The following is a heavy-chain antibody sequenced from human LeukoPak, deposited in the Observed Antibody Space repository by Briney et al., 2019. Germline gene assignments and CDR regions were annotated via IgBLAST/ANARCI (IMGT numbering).Heavy chain of an antibody. J-gene: IGHJ6*02. V-gene: IGHV3-21*01. Sequence: GGSLRLSCATSGFAFNFFSMNWVRQVPGKGLEWISSISSDSSHIYYADSVKGRFTISRDNARNSLYLQLSSLRAGDTAIYYCARIDYYHGMDVWGQGTTVTVSS. CDR2: ISSDSSHI. CDR1: GFAFNFFS. CDR3: ARIDYYHGMDV.